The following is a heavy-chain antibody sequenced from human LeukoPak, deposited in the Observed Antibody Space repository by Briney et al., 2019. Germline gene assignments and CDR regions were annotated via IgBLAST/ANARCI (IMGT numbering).Heavy chain of an antibody. J-gene: IGHJ6*02. CDR2: IIPILGIA. CDR1: GGTFSSYA. D-gene: IGHD6-19*01. Sequence: SVKVSFKASGGTFSSYAISWVRQAPGQGLEWMGRIIPILGIANYAQKFQGRVTITADKSTSTAYMELSSLRSEDTAVYYCARLGYSSGQVAYYGMDVWGQGTTVTVSS. CDR3: ARLGYSSGQVAYYGMDV. V-gene: IGHV1-69*04.